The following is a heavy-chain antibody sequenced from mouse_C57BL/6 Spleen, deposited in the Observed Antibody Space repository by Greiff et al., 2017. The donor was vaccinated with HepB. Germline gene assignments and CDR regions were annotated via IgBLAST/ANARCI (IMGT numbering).Heavy chain of an antibody. V-gene: IGHV1-53*01. Sequence: VQLQQPGTELVKPGASVKLSCKASGYTFTSYWMHWVKQRPGQGLEWIGNINPSNGGTNYNEKFKSKATLTVDKSSSTAYMQLSSLTSEDAAVYYCARWRTYYSNYSDYWGQGTTLTVSS. D-gene: IGHD2-5*01. CDR2: INPSNGGT. CDR3: ARWRTYYSNYSDY. J-gene: IGHJ2*01. CDR1: GYTFTSYW.